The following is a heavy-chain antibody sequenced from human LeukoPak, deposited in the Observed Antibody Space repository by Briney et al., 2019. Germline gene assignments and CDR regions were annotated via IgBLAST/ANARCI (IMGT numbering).Heavy chain of an antibody. J-gene: IGHJ4*02. D-gene: IGHD4-23*01. CDR3: AKASGDYGGNYGGFDY. CDR1: GFTFSSYA. V-gene: IGHV3-23*01. CDR2: ISGSGGST. Sequence: GGSLRLSCAASGFTFSSYAMSWVRQAPGKGLEWVSAISGSGGSTYYADSAKGRFTISRDNSKNTLYLQMNSLRAEDTAVYYCAKASGDYGGNYGGFDYWGQGTLVTVSS.